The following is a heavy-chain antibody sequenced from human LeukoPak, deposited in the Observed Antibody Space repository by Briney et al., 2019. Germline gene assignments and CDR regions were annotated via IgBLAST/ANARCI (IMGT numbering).Heavy chain of an antibody. CDR3: ARDVGYNWYYRTFDY. V-gene: IGHV1-2*02. J-gene: IGHJ4*02. CDR1: GYTFTAYY. Sequence: ASVKVSCKASGYTFTAYYMHWVRQAPGQGLEWMGWINPNSGGTNYAQKFQGRVTMTRDTSISTAYMELSRLRSDDTAVYYCARDVGYNWYYRTFDYWGQGTLVTVSS. CDR2: INPNSGGT. D-gene: IGHD1-7*01.